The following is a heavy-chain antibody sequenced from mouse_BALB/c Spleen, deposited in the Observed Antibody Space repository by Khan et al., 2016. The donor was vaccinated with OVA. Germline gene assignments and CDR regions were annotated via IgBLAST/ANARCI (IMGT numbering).Heavy chain of an antibody. Sequence: QVRLQQSGPGLVAPSQSLSITCTVSGFSLTNYGVSWIRQPPGKGLEWLGVIWGGGSTYYNSALKSRLSISKDNSKSQVFLKMNSLQTDDTAMYYCAKQIWSPYYGMDYWGQGTSVTVSS. J-gene: IGHJ4*01. CDR2: IWGGGST. CDR1: GFSLTNYG. CDR3: AKQIWSPYYGMDY. V-gene: IGHV2-6-5*01. D-gene: IGHD1-1*02.